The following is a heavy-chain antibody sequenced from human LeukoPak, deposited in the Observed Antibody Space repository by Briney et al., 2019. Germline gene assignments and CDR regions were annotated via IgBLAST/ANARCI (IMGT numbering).Heavy chain of an antibody. Sequence: SETLSLTCTVSGYSISSGYYWGWIRQPPGKGLEWIGSIYHSGRTFYNPSLKSRVTISVDTSKNQFSLKLTSVTAADTAVYYCARISSSNWYNERGAFDVWGQGTMVTVSS. CDR3: ARISSSNWYNERGAFDV. V-gene: IGHV4-38-2*02. CDR1: GYSISSGYY. CDR2: IYHSGRT. D-gene: IGHD6-13*01. J-gene: IGHJ3*01.